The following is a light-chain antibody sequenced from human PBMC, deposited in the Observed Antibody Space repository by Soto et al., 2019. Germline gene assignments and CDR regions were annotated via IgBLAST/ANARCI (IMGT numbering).Light chain of an antibody. CDR3: SSYAGSNFVV. V-gene: IGLV2-8*01. J-gene: IGLJ2*01. CDR1: SSDVGGYNY. CDR2: EVT. Sequence: QSVLTQPPSASGSPGQSVTISCTGTSSDVGGYNYVSWYQQHPGKAPKLMIYEVTKRPSGVPDRFSGSKSDNTASLTVSGLQAEDEADYYCSSYAGSNFVVFGGGTKL.